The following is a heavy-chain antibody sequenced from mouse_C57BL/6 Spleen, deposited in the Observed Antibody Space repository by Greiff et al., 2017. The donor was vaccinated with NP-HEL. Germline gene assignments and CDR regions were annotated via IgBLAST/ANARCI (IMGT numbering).Heavy chain of an antibody. CDR1: GFTFSDYG. CDR2: ISSGGSTI. V-gene: IGHV5-17*01. CDR3: ARRTDYYGSFYYAMDY. D-gene: IGHD1-1*01. J-gene: IGHJ4*01. Sequence: EVQRVESGGGLVKPGGSLKLSCAASGFTFSDYGMHWVRQAPEKGLEWVAYISSGGSTIYYADTVKGRFTISRDNAKNTLFLQMTSLRSEDTAMYYCARRTDYYGSFYYAMDYWGQGTSVTVSS.